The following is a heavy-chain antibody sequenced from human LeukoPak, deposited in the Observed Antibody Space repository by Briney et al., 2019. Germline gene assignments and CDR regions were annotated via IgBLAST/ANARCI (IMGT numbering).Heavy chain of an antibody. CDR2: IYYSGST. D-gene: IGHD1-26*01. Sequence: PSETLSLTCTVSGYSISSGYYWGWIRQPPGKGLEWIGNIYYSGSTYYNESLESRVTISIDTSKNQFSLKLNSVTAADTAMYYRAKSGGYGLIDYWGQGTLVTVSS. CDR3: AKSGGYGLIDY. J-gene: IGHJ4*02. V-gene: IGHV4-38-2*02. CDR1: GYSISSGYY.